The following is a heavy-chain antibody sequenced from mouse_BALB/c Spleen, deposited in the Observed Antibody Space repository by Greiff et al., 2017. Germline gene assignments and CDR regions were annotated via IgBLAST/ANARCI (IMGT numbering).Heavy chain of an antibody. CDR3: ARAGNSLYAMDY. CDR1: GYSITSGYY. Sequence: ESGPGLVKPSQSLSLTCSVTGYSITSGYYWNWIRQFPGNKLEWMGYISYDGSNNYNPSLKNRISITRDTSKNQFFLKLNSVTTEDTATYYCARAGNSLYAMDYWGQGTSVTVSS. V-gene: IGHV3-6*02. J-gene: IGHJ4*01. D-gene: IGHD2-1*01. CDR2: ISYDGSN.